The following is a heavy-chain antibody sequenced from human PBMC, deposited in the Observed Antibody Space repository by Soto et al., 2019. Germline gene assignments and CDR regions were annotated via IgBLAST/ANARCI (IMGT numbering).Heavy chain of an antibody. J-gene: IGHJ4*02. D-gene: IGHD6-19*01. Sequence: SQTLSLTCAISGDSVSSNNAAWNWISQSPSRGLEWLGRTYYRSKWYSDYAVSVKSRITINPDTSKNHFSLQLNSVTPEDTALYYCARLAPGGSGGGGDYWGQGTLVTVSS. CDR2: TYYRSKWYS. CDR1: GDSVSSNNAA. CDR3: ARLAPGGSGGGGDY. V-gene: IGHV6-1*01.